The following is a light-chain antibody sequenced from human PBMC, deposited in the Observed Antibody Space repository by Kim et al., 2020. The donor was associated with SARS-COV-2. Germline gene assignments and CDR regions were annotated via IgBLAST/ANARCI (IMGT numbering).Light chain of an antibody. Sequence: QKVNIACSGSSSNIGNNAVNWYQQLPGKAPKLLLYYDDLLPSGVSDRFSGSKSGTSASLAISGLQSEDEADYYCAAWDDSLNGVVFGGGTQLTVL. CDR2: YDD. J-gene: IGLJ2*01. CDR3: AAWDDSLNGVV. V-gene: IGLV1-36*01. CDR1: SSNIGNNA.